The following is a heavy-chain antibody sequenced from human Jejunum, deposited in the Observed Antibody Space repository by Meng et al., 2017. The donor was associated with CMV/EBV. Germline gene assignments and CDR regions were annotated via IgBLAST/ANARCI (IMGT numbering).Heavy chain of an antibody. CDR3: ARDSELRFDY. J-gene: IGHJ4*02. Sequence: CAASGFTFSSNGMHWVRQAPGRGLEWVAFISYDGRSDSYADSVRGRFTISRDNSKNTLNLQMNSLRAEDTAVYYCARDSELRFDYWGQGTLVTVSS. V-gene: IGHV3-30*02. CDR1: GFTFSSNG. CDR2: ISYDGRSD. D-gene: IGHD1-26*01.